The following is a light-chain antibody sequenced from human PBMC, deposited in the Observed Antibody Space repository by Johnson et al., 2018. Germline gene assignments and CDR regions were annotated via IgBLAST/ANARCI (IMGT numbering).Light chain of an antibody. Sequence: QSVLTQPPSVSAAPGQKVTISCSGSSSNIGNNYVSWYQQLPGTAPKLLIYENNKRPSGIPDRFSGSKSGTSATLGITGLQTRDEADYYCGKWDSSLSAGNVFGTGTKVTVL. J-gene: IGLJ1*01. V-gene: IGLV1-51*02. CDR3: GKWDSSLSAGNV. CDR2: ENN. CDR1: SSNIGNNY.